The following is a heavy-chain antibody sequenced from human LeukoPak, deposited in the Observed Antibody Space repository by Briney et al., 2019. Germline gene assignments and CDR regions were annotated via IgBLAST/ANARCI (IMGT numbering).Heavy chain of an antibody. CDR2: IKQDGSEK. D-gene: IGHD3-9*01. CDR1: GFTFSSYW. V-gene: IGHV3-7*01. CDR3: ARDYRLRYFDWPNYRPWQYPYYFDY. Sequence: GGSLRLSCAASGFTFSSYWMSWVRQAPGKGLEWVANIKQDGSEKYYVDSVKGRFTISRDNAKNSLYLQMNSLRAEDTAVYYCARDYRLRYFDWPNYRPWQYPYYFDYWGQGTLVTVSS. J-gene: IGHJ4*02.